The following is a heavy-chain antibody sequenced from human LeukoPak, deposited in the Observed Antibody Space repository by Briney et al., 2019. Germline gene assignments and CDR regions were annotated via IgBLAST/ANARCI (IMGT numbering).Heavy chain of an antibody. CDR3: ARDGDYFDY. V-gene: IGHV3-7*01. CDR2: INQDGSVK. Sequence: GGSLRLSCSASGFTFSSYWMGWVRQAPGKGLEWVANINQDGSVKYHVDSVKGRFTISSDIAENSLYLQMNSLRVEDTAVYYCARDGDYFDYWGQGTPVTVSS. J-gene: IGHJ4*02. D-gene: IGHD4-17*01. CDR1: GFTFSSYW.